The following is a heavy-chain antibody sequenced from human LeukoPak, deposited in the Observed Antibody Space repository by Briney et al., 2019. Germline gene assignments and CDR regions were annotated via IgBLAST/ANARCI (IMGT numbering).Heavy chain of an antibody. V-gene: IGHV1-18*04. CDR1: GYTFTGYY. Sequence: ASVKVSCKASGYTFTGYYMHWVRQAPGQGLEWMGWISAYNGNTNYAQKLQGRVTMTTDTSTSTAYMELRSLRSDDTAVYYCARDGLNVPLAFDIWGQGTMVTVSS. D-gene: IGHD3-10*01. CDR3: ARDGLNVPLAFDI. CDR2: ISAYNGNT. J-gene: IGHJ3*02.